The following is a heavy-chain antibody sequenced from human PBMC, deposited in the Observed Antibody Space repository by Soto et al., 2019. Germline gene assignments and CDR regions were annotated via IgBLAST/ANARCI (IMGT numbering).Heavy chain of an antibody. Sequence: GGSLRLSCVASGFTFSNAWMNWVRQAPGKGLEWVGRIKSKTNGGAIHYAAPVKGRFTISRDDSKSTLYLQMNSLKAEDTAVYFCTTNPMVPIWGQGTLVTVSS. CDR1: GFTFSNAW. CDR2: IKSKTNGGAI. V-gene: IGHV3-15*07. CDR3: TTNPMVPI. J-gene: IGHJ4*02. D-gene: IGHD3-10*01.